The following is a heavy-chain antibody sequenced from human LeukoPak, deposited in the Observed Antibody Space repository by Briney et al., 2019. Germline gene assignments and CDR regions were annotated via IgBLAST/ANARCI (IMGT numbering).Heavy chain of an antibody. Sequence: SETLSLTCTVSGGSISSGNFYWSWIRQRPGKGLEWIGYIFYLGSTYYNLSLKSRVTMSVDTSKNQFSLILRSVTAADTAVYYCARKYPDHWFDPRGQGTLITVSS. CDR2: IFYLGST. D-gene: IGHD6-6*01. CDR1: GGSISSGNFY. J-gene: IGHJ5*02. CDR3: ARKYPDHWFDP. V-gene: IGHV4-30-4*01.